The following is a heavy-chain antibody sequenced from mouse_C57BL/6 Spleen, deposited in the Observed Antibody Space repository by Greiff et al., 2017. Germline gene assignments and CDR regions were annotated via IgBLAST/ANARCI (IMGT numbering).Heavy chain of an antibody. V-gene: IGHV1-50*01. Sequence: QVQLQQPGAELVKPGASVKLSCKASGYTFTSYWMQWVKQRPGQGLEWIGEIDPSDSYTNYNQKFKGKATLTVDTSSSPAYMQLSSLTSEDSAVYYCARGRAWFAYWGQGTLGTVSA. CDR1: GYTFTSYW. CDR3: ARGRAWFAY. CDR2: IDPSDSYT. J-gene: IGHJ3*01.